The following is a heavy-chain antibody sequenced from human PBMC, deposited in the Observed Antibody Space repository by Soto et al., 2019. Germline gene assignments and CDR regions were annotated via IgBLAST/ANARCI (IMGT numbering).Heavy chain of an antibody. Sequence: KPGGSLRLSCISSGFTFRTYTMNWVCQAPGKGLEWVSGIRGFSPYTFYAESVKGRFTISRDNAKNSLYLQMNSLRAEDTAVYYCARDRGYDAHDYYYNAMDVWGQGTTVTVSS. CDR2: IRGFSPYT. CDR3: ARDRGYDAHDYYYNAMDV. J-gene: IGHJ6*02. D-gene: IGHD3-10*01. V-gene: IGHV3-21*01. CDR1: GFTFRTYT.